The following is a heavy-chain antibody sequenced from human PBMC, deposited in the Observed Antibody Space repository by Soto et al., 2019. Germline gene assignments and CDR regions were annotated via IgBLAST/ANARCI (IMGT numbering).Heavy chain of an antibody. J-gene: IGHJ4*02. D-gene: IGHD3-10*01. CDR1: VFTFSDYS. V-gene: IGHV3-11*01. CDR3: ARVSKFGSGTSYDY. Sequence: GGSLSLSCAASVFTFSDYSMTWIRQIPGKGVEWISYVIGSGTATYHADALKGRLTISRDNTKNSLYLHMNSLSAEDTAVYFCARVSKFGSGTSYDYWGQGTLVTVSS. CDR2: VIGSGTAT.